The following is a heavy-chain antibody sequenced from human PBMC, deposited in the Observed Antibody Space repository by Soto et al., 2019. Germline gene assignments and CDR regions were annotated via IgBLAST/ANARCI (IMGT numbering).Heavy chain of an antibody. Sequence: QVQLQESGPGLVKPSQTLSLPYTVSGGSISSGGYYWSWIRQHPGKGLEWIGYIYYSGSTYYNPSLKSRVTISVDTSKNQFSLKLSSVTAADTAVYYCARAIGNSGYDYGYYYYYMDVWGKGTTVTVSS. CDR2: IYYSGST. V-gene: IGHV4-31*03. CDR1: GGSISSGGYY. J-gene: IGHJ6*03. D-gene: IGHD5-12*01. CDR3: ARAIGNSGYDYGYYYYYMDV.